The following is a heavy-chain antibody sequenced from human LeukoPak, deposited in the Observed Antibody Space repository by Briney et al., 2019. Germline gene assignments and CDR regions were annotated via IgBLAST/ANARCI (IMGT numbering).Heavy chain of an antibody. J-gene: IGHJ4*02. D-gene: IGHD1-26*01. V-gene: IGHV1-2*02. Sequence: ASVTVSCKASGYTFTDYYIHWVRQAPGQGLEWMGWIKPNSGGTNYAQKFQGRLTMTRDTSISTAYMELSRLRSDDTAVYYCARGSIVGATFDYFDYWGQGTLVTVSS. CDR2: IKPNSGGT. CDR3: ARGSIVGATFDYFDY. CDR1: GYTFTDYY.